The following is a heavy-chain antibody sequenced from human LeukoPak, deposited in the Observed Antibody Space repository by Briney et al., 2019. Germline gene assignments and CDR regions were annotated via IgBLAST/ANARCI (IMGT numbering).Heavy chain of an antibody. CDR2: ISGSGGST. CDR1: GFTFSNYA. D-gene: IGHD3-10*01. J-gene: IGHJ3*02. V-gene: IGHV3-23*01. Sequence: GGSLRLSCAASGFTFSNYAMSWVRQAPGKGLEWVSGISGSGGSTYYADSVKGRFTISRDNSKNTLYLQMSSLRAEDTAVYYCARSMVRGDIWGQGTMVTVSS. CDR3: ARSMVRGDI.